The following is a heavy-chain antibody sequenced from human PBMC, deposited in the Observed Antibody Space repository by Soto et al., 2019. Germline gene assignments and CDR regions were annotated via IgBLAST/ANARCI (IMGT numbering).Heavy chain of an antibody. CDR3: ARLYYYDSSGYSDY. CDR2: IYYSGST. J-gene: IGHJ4*02. D-gene: IGHD3-22*01. V-gene: IGHV4-39*01. CDR1: GGSISSSSYY. Sequence: SETLSLTCTVSGGSISSSSYYWGWIRQPPGKGLEWIGSIYYSGSTYYNPSLKSRGTISVDTSKNQFSLKLSSVTAADTAVYYCARLYYYDSSGYSDYWGQGTLVTVSS.